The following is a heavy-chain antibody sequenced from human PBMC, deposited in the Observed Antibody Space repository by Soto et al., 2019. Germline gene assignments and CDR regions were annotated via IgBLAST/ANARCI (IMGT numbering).Heavy chain of an antibody. D-gene: IGHD2-21*01. Sequence: GGSLRLSCAASGFTFSSYAMSWVRQAPGKGLEWVSAISGSGGSTYYAAPVKGRFTISRDDSKNTVYLQMNSLKTEDTAMYFCTTPGAYCGPVTCYGMAVWGQGTTVTVSS. V-gene: IGHV3-23*01. CDR1: GFTFSSYA. CDR3: TTPGAYCGPVTCYGMAV. CDR2: ISGSGGST. J-gene: IGHJ6*02.